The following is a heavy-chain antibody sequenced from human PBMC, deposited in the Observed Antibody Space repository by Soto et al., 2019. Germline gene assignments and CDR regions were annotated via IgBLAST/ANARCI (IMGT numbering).Heavy chain of an antibody. Sequence: AGSLKLCCAACGVSVWIYGVGLFRKVPGKGLEWLGTIKRDSTEKKYVASVKGRFTMSRDNAQNSLYLQMDSLRAEDTAVYYCARDSGYGSGGSVNHYLDYWGHGTLVTVSS. CDR1: GVSVWIYG. CDR3: ARDSGYGSGGSVNHYLDY. CDR2: IKRDSTEK. D-gene: IGHD3-10*01. V-gene: IGHV3-7*01. J-gene: IGHJ4*01.